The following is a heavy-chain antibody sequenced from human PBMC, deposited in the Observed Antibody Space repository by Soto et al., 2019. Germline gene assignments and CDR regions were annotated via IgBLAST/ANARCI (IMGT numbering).Heavy chain of an antibody. CDR3: AKVSAY. CDR2: INHSGSA. J-gene: IGHJ4*02. D-gene: IGHD3-3*01. V-gene: IGHV4-34*01. CDR1: GGSFIDYS. Sequence: QVLLQQWGAGRLKPSETLSLTCAVYGGSFIDYSWGWIRQSPGTGLEWIGEINHSGSANYNPSLKSRVTKSGTTAKNNFSLKWYSVTAAAPAVYSCAKVSAYWSQGPLVTASS.